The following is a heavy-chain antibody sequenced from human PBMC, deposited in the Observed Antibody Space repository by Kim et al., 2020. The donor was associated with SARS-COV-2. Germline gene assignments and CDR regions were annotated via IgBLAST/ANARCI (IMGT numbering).Heavy chain of an antibody. D-gene: IGHD6-13*01. J-gene: IGHJ4*02. Sequence: DSVKGRFTISRDNAKNSLYLQMNSLRAEDTAVYYCARDHSYSSSWGGYDYWGQGTLVTVSS. CDR3: ARDHSYSSSWGGYDY. V-gene: IGHV3-21*01.